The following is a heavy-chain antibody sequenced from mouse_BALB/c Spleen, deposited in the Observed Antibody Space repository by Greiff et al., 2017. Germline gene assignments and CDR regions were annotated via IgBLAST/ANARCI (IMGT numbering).Heavy chain of an antibody. J-gene: IGHJ2*01. Sequence: GQLQQSGPELVKPGASVRISCKASGYTFTSYYIHWVKQRPGQGLEWIGWIYPGNVNTKYNEKFKGKATLTADKSSSTAYMQLSSLTSEDSAVYFCARENGYFDYWGQGTTLTVSS. V-gene: IGHV1S56*01. D-gene: IGHD1-1*02. CDR2: IYPGNVNT. CDR1: GYTFTSYY. CDR3: ARENGYFDY.